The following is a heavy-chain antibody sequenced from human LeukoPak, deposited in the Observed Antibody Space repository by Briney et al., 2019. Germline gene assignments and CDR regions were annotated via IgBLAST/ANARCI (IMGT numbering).Heavy chain of an antibody. CDR1: GFTFSSYE. CDR3: ARGVGRSSCLDY. D-gene: IGHD6-13*01. V-gene: IGHV3-48*03. J-gene: IGHJ4*02. CDR2: ISSSGSTI. Sequence: PGGSLRLSCAASGFTFSSYEMNWVRQAPGKGLEWVSYISSSGSTIYYADSVKGRFTISRDNAKNSLYLQMNSLRAEDTAVYYCARGVGRSSCLDYWGQGTLVTVSS.